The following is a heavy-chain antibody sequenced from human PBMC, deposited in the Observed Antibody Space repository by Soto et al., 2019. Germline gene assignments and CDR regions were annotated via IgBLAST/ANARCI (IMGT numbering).Heavy chain of an antibody. CDR1: GFTFSSYA. CDR3: ARANDY. Sequence: QVQLVESGGSMVQPGRSLRLSGAASGFTFSSYAMHWVRQAPGKGLEWVAVISYDGSNKYYADSVKGRFTISRDNSKNTQYLQMNSLRAEDTAVYYCARANDYWGQGTLVTVSS. J-gene: IGHJ4*02. V-gene: IGHV3-30-3*01. CDR2: ISYDGSNK.